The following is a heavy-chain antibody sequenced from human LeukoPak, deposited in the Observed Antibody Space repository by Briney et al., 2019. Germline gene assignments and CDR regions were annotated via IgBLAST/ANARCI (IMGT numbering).Heavy chain of an antibody. J-gene: IGHJ4*02. CDR2: IYYSGTT. Sequence: SETLSLTCTVSGGSISIYYWSWIRQAPGKGLEWIGYIYYSGTTKYNPSLMSRVTISVDTSKNQFSLRLSSVAAADTAVYYCARHGGSYFYYWGQGTLVTVSS. CDR3: ARHGGSYFYY. V-gene: IGHV4-59*08. D-gene: IGHD1-26*01. CDR1: GGSISIYY.